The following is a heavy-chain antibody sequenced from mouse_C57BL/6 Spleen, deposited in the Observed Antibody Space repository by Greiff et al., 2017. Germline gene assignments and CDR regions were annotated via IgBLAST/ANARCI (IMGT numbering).Heavy chain of an antibody. CDR3: TGSSVSPGYFDY. CDR1: GYTFTDYE. D-gene: IGHD1-1*01. Sequence: QVQLQQSGAELVRPGASVTLSCKASGYTFTDYEMHWVKQTPVHGLEWIGAIDPETGGTAYNQKFKGKAILTADKSSSTAYMELRSLTSEDSAVYYCTGSSVSPGYFDYWGQGTTLTVSS. V-gene: IGHV1-15*01. J-gene: IGHJ2*01. CDR2: IDPETGGT.